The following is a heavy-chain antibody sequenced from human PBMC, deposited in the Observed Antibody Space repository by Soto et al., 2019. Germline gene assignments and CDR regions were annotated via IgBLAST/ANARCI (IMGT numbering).Heavy chain of an antibody. CDR2: ISGGGTTI. J-gene: IGHJ6*03. CDR3: TRTAYMGV. CDR1: GFTFSSYS. V-gene: IGHV3-48*01. D-gene: IGHD2-2*01. Sequence: GGSLRLSCAASGFTFSSYSMNWVRQAPGKGLEWVSYISGGGTTIYYADSVKGRFTISRDNAKNSLYLQMDSLRAEDTAVYYTTRTAYMGVWGAGTTVTVSS.